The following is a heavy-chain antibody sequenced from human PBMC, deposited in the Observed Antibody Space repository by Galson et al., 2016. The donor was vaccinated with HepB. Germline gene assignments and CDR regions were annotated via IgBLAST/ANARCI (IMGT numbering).Heavy chain of an antibody. Sequence: SLRLSCAVSGFTLRNYAMTWVRQVPGKGLEWVSGITGSGTTTYYADSVKGRSTVSRDNSKNTLHLEMNSLRAEDTAIYFCAKQPREGANYDTFFDYWGQGTLVTVSS. CDR1: GFTLRNYA. V-gene: IGHV3-23*01. J-gene: IGHJ4*02. D-gene: IGHD3-9*01. CDR3: AKQPREGANYDTFFDY. CDR2: ITGSGTTT.